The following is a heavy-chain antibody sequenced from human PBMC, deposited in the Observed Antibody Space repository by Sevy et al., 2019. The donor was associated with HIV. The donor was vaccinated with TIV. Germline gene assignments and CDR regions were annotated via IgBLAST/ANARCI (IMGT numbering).Heavy chain of an antibody. CDR1: GFTFNTYA. V-gene: IGHV3-23*01. CDR2: ISGSAYST. CDR3: AKESPGYNYDSSGSLDY. Sequence: GGSLRLSCAASGFTFNTYAMSWVRQAPGKGLEWVSGISGSAYSTYYADSVKGRFTISRDNSKNTLSLQMNSLRAEDTAVYYCAKESPGYNYDSSGSLDYWVQGTLVTVSS. D-gene: IGHD3-22*01. J-gene: IGHJ4*02.